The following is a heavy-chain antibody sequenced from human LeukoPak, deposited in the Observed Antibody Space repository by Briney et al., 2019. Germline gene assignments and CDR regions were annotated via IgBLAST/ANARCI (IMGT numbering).Heavy chain of an antibody. D-gene: IGHD2-2*03. J-gene: IGHJ4*02. V-gene: IGHV3-23*01. CDR1: GFTLSSYA. CDR3: TKDPLGYCSSTSSQWPFEY. Sequence: PGGSLRLSCAASGFTLSSYAMSWVRQAPGKGLEWVSTLSGSGGDTYYADSVKGRFTISRDNSKNTLFLQMNSLRAEDTAIYYCTKDPLGYCSSTSSQWPFEYWGQGTLVTVSS. CDR2: LSGSGGDT.